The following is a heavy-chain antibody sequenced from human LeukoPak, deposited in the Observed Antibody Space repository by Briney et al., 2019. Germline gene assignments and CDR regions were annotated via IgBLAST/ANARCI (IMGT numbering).Heavy chain of an antibody. CDR1: GYTFTSSG. J-gene: IGHJ4*02. CDR2: ISAYNGNT. CDR3: ARLEAAVFDY. V-gene: IGHV1-18*01. D-gene: IGHD6-13*01. Sequence: ASVKVSCKASGYTFTSSGIGWVRQAPGQGLEWMGWISAYNGNTNYAQKLQGRVSMTTDTSTSTAYMELNSLRAEDTAVYYCARLEAAVFDYWGQGTLVTVSS.